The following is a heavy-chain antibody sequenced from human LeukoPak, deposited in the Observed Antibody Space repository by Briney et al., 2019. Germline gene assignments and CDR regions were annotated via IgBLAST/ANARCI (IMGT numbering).Heavy chain of an antibody. J-gene: IGHJ3*02. D-gene: IGHD3-22*01. CDR1: AFSLSSYA. V-gene: IGHV3-30-3*01. CDR3: ARENYYDSSVLGALDI. Sequence: PGRSLRLSCAGSAFSLSSYAIQCVRQAPGKGLEWVAVISYDGSKKYDADSVKGQFTISRDNSKNTLYLQMNSLRAGDTAVYYCARENYYDSSVLGALDIWGQGPMVTVSS. CDR2: ISYDGSKK.